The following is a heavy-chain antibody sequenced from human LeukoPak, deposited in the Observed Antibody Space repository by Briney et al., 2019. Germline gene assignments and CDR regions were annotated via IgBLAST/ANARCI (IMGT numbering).Heavy chain of an antibody. D-gene: IGHD4-23*01. J-gene: IGHJ3*02. CDR2: ISSNGGST. V-gene: IGHV3-64*01. CDR1: GFTFSSYA. CDR3: AMTYGGNSKNAFDI. Sequence: GGSLRLSCAASGFTFSSYAMHWVRQAPGKGLEYVSAISSNGGSTYYANSVKGRFTISRDNSKNTLYLQMGSLRAEDMAVYYCAMTYGGNSKNAFDIWGQGTMVTVSS.